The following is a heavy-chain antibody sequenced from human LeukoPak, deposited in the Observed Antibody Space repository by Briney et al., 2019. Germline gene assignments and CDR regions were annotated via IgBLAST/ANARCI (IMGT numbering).Heavy chain of an antibody. Sequence: PGMSLRLSCAASGFTFSKYGMNWVRQAPGKGLEWVAIIWYDGSNRYLAESVMGRFTISKDNSRNTVYLQMNSLRIEDTAVYHCARAGIDNALDYWGQGTQVTVSS. CDR2: IWYDGSNR. CDR1: GFTFSKYG. V-gene: IGHV3-33*01. D-gene: IGHD2-2*01. CDR3: ARAGIDNALDY. J-gene: IGHJ4*02.